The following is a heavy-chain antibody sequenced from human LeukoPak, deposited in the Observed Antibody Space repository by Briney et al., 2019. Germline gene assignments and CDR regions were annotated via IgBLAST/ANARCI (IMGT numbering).Heavy chain of an antibody. CDR1: GLTVNSNY. V-gene: IGHV3-66*01. D-gene: IGHD5-24*01. Sequence: GGSLRLSCAASGLTVNSNYMNWVRQAPGKGLQWVAVIYSGGTTYYADSVKGRFTIYRDNSKNTLYLQMNSLRAENTAVYYSARAILVRDSDNYSLNYFDYWGQGTLVTVSS. CDR2: IYSGGTT. CDR3: ARAILVRDSDNYSLNYFDY. J-gene: IGHJ4*02.